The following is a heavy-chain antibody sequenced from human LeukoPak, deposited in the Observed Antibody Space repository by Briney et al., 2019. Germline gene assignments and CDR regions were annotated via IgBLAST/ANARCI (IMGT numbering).Heavy chain of an antibody. CDR2: IIPIFGTA. Sequence: GASVKVSCKASGGTFSSYAISWVRQAPGQGLEWTGGIIPIFGTANYAQKFQGRVTITADESTSTAYMELSSLRSEDTAVYYCARCHDSSGCYFDYWGQGTLVTVSS. V-gene: IGHV1-69*01. CDR3: ARCHDSSGCYFDY. CDR1: GGTFSSYA. D-gene: IGHD3-22*01. J-gene: IGHJ4*02.